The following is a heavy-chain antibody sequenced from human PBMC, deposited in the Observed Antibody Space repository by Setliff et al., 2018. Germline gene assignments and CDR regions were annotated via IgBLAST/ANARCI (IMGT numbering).Heavy chain of an antibody. CDR1: GGSVSSGSYY. CDR2: IYTRGSA. D-gene: IGHD3-22*01. CDR3: GRGRFYYDDNDFS. V-gene: IGHV4-61*09. Sequence: SETLSLTCTVSGGSVSSGSYYWAWIRQPAGKGLEWIGHIYTRGSANYNLSLKSRVTISTDASKNQFSLTLTSVTAADTAMYYCGRGRFYYDDNDFSWGRGTLVTVSS. J-gene: IGHJ4*02.